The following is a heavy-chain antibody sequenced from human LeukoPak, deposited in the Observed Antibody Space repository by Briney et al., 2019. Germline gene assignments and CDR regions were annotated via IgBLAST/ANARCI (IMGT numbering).Heavy chain of an antibody. CDR2: IYYSGST. J-gene: IGHJ4*02. V-gene: IGHV4-39*07. CDR3: ARGALYYYGSGRTA. D-gene: IGHD3-10*01. CDR1: GGSISSSSYY. Sequence: SETLSLTCTVSGGSISSSSYYWGWIRQPPGKGLECTGSIYYSGSTFYNPSLKSRVTISVDRSKNQFSLKLSSVTAADTAVYYCARGALYYYGSGRTAWSQGTLVTVSS.